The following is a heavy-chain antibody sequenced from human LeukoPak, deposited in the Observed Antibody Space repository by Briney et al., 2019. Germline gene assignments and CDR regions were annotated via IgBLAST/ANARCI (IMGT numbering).Heavy chain of an antibody. CDR3: ARLLNSSGWYYYYYGMDV. V-gene: IGHV4-39*01. Sequence: PSETLSLTCTVSGGSISSSSYYWGWLRQPPGKGLEWIGSIYYSGSTYYNPSLKSRVTISVDTSKNQFSLKLSSVTAADTAVYCCARLLNSSGWYYYYYGMDVWGQGTTVTVSS. CDR1: GGSISSSSYY. J-gene: IGHJ6*02. D-gene: IGHD6-19*01. CDR2: IYYSGST.